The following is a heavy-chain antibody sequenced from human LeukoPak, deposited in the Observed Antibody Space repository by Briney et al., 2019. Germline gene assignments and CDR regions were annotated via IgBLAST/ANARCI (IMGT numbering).Heavy chain of an antibody. CDR3: AREDMVVGGASDI. Sequence: PSETLSLTCEVFGGSLSGCYWSWIRQSPRQGLEWIGEIDHIGTTDYNPSLKTRVTMSVDTSKRQFSLKLTSVTAADTAVYYCAREDMVVGGASDIWGQGTTVSVST. CDR1: GGSLSGCY. D-gene: IGHD2-15*01. CDR2: IDHIGTT. J-gene: IGHJ3*02. V-gene: IGHV4-34*01.